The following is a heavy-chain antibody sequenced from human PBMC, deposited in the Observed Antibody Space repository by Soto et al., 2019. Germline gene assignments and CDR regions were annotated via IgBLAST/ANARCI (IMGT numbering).Heavy chain of an antibody. CDR3: VSVVEAEHRHTDSDN. J-gene: IGHJ4*02. Sequence: PSETLSLTCVVSGGSIDNSHSFWGWVLHPPGRGLEFLGSVYYSVGTCYNPSLKSRVTVSVDTSKNHVSLRVRSVTVAETAMYYCVSVVEAEHRHTDSDNWGKGIVVTVSA. D-gene: IGHD2-21*01. CDR1: GGSIDNSHSF. V-gene: IGHV4-39*01. CDR2: VYYSVGT.